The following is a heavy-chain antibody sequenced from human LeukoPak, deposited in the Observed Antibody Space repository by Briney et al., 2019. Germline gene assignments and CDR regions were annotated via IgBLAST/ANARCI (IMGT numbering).Heavy chain of an antibody. CDR1: VGSFSGYY. V-gene: IGHV4-34*01. D-gene: IGHD2-21*02. CDR3: ARGRRGIGGDLIYGMDV. J-gene: IGHJ6*04. Sequence: SETLSLTCAVYVGSFSGYYWSWIRQPPGKGLEWIGEINHSGRTNYNTPLKSRVTISVDTSKNQFSLKLSSVTAADTAVYYCARGRRGIGGDLIYGMDVWGKGTTVTVSS. CDR2: INHSGRT.